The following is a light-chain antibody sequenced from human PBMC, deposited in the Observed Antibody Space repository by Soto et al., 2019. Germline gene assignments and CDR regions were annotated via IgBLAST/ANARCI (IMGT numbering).Light chain of an antibody. V-gene: IGKV3-11*01. CDR1: QSVSSY. CDR3: QQRSNWPGT. Sequence: EIVLTQSPATLSLSPGERATLSCRASQSVSSYLAWYQQNPGQAPRLLIYDASNRATGIPARFSGSGSGTDFALTISSLEPEDFEVYYCQQRSNWPGTFGQGTKVEIK. J-gene: IGKJ1*01. CDR2: DAS.